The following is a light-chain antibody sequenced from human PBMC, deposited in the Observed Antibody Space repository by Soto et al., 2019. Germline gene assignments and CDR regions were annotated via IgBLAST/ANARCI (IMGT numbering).Light chain of an antibody. CDR3: LQYSSHSWT. CDR2: DAS. V-gene: IGKV1-5*01. Sequence: DIQTTQSPSSLSPSVGDRVTITCRASRSISDWLAWYQQKPGKAPELLIFDASNLKSGVSSRFSGSGSGTEFTLTISRLQPDDVAAYYCLQYSSHSWTLGQGTKVDIK. J-gene: IGKJ1*01. CDR1: RSISDW.